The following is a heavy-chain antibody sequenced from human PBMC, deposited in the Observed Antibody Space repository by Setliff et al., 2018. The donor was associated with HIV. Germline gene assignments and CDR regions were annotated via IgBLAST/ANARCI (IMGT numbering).Heavy chain of an antibody. CDR2: TNPNSGNT. CDR1: GSTFSTYD. CDR3: ATRGRDLGFDY. Sequence: ASVKVSCKPAGSTFSTYDINWVRQATGQGLEWMGWTNPNSGNTGYAQKFQGRVTMTRNTSISTAYMELSSLRSEDTAVYYCATRGRDLGFDYWGQGTLVTVSS. J-gene: IGHJ4*02. D-gene: IGHD1-1*01. V-gene: IGHV1-8*01.